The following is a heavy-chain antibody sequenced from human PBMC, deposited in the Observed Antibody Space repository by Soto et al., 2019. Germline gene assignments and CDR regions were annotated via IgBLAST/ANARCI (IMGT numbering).Heavy chain of an antibody. CDR2: INAGNGNT. D-gene: IGHD6-19*01. V-gene: IGHV1-3*01. CDR3: ARIPGSGGMDV. J-gene: IGHJ6*02. CDR1: GYTFSNFA. Sequence: ASVKVSCEASGYTFSNFAMHWVRQAPGQRLEWMGWINAGNGNTKYSQKFQGRVTITRDTSASTAYMELSSLRSEDTAVYYCARIPGSGGMDVWGQGTTVTVSS.